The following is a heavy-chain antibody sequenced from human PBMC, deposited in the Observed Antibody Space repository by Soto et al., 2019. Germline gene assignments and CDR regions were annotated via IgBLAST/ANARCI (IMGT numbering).Heavy chain of an antibody. Sequence: PGGSLRLSFAASGFTFSSYAMSWVRQSPGKGLEWVSAISGSGGSTYYADSVKGRFTISRDNSKNTLYLQMNSLRAEDTAVYYCAKDGWYSSGWYSDFDYWGQGTLVTVSS. CDR1: GFTFSSYA. D-gene: IGHD6-19*01. V-gene: IGHV3-23*01. CDR2: ISGSGGST. J-gene: IGHJ4*02. CDR3: AKDGWYSSGWYSDFDY.